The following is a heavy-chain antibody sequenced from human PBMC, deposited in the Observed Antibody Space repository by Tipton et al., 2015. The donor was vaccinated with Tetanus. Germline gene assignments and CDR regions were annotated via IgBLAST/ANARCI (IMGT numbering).Heavy chain of an antibody. J-gene: IGHJ4*02. CDR1: GGSISSDNFH. CDR3: ARTQGSALIDY. Sequence: TLSLTCTVSGGSISSDNFHWGWVRQPPGKGLEWIGIVYFGGKTYYNPSLKSRVTLSIDTPKNQFSLKLSSVTAADTAVYYCARTQGSALIDYWGQGTLVTVSS. V-gene: IGHV4-39*07. CDR2: VYFGGKT. D-gene: IGHD2-8*01.